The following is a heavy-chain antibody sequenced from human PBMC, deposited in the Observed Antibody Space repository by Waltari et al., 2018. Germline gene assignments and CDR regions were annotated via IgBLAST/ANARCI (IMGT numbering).Heavy chain of an antibody. V-gene: IGHV1-24*01. CDR3: ATARSDFYRWFDP. J-gene: IGHJ5*02. Sequence: QVQLVQSGAEVKKPGASVKVSCKVSGYTLTELSMHWVRQAPGKGLEWMGGFVPGHGEPSYARKFQDRVTMTEDTSTDTAYMERSSLRSEDTAVYYCATARSDFYRWFDPWGQGTLVTVSS. CDR2: FVPGHGEP. CDR1: GYTLTELS. D-gene: IGHD3-3*01.